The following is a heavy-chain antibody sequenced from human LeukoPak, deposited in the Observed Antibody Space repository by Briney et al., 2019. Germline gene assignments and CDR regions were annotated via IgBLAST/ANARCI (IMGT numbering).Heavy chain of an antibody. CDR2: ISGSGGST. Sequence: GGSLRLSCAASGFTFSSYAMSWVRQAPGKGLEWVSAISGSGGSTYYADSVKGRFTISRDNSKNTLYLQMNSLRAEDTAVYYCAKAEVVVAANGPYFDYWGQGTLVTVSS. V-gene: IGHV3-23*01. CDR1: GFTFSSYA. J-gene: IGHJ4*02. D-gene: IGHD2-15*01. CDR3: AKAEVVVAANGPYFDY.